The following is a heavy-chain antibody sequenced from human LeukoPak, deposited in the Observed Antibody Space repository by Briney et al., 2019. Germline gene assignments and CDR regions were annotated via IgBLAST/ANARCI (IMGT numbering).Heavy chain of an antibody. V-gene: IGHV1-69*13. CDR2: IIPIFGTA. J-gene: IGHJ4*02. Sequence: ASVKVSCKASGGTFRTYAISWVRQAPGQGLEWMGGIIPIFGTANYAQKFQGRVTITADESTTTAYMELSSLRSEDTAVYHCARGTYYGRSGYYSFDYWGPGTLVTVSS. D-gene: IGHD3-22*01. CDR1: GGTFRTYA. CDR3: ARGTYYGRSGYYSFDY.